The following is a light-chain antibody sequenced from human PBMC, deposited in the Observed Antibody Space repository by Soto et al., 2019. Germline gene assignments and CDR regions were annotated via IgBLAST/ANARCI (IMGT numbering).Light chain of an antibody. CDR1: QGISSA. CDR2: DAS. CDR3: QQFNNYPPIT. V-gene: IGKV1D-13*01. J-gene: IGKJ5*01. Sequence: AIQLTQSPSSLSASVGDRVTITCRASQGISSALAWYQQKPGKAPKLLIYDASSLESGVPSRFSGSGSGTDFTLTFSSLQPEDFATYYCQQFNNYPPITFGQGTRLEIK.